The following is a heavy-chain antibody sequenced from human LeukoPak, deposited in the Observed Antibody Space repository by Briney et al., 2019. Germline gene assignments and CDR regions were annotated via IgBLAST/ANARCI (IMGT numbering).Heavy chain of an antibody. D-gene: IGHD1-26*01. J-gene: IGHJ4*02. V-gene: IGHV3-48*01. CDR3: ARVVNGRGSYDDY. CDR1: GFTFSSYS. Sequence: PGGSLRHSCAASGFTFSSYSMNWVRQAPGRGGEWVSYISRSSSTIYYADSVKGPVTISRDNAKKSLYLQMKSLRSAGTGVYFCARVVNGRGSYDDYWGQGTLVTVS. CDR2: ISRSSSTI.